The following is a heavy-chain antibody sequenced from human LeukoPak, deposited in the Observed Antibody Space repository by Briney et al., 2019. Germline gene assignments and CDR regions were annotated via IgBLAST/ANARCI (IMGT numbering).Heavy chain of an antibody. CDR1: GGSFSGYY. Sequence: SETLSLTCAVYGGSFSGYYWSWIRQPPGKGLEWIGEINHSGSTNYNPSLKSRVTISVDTSKNQFSLKLSSVTAADTAVYYCARAQGSGSGNYYYYYGMDVWGQGTTITVSS. V-gene: IGHV4-34*01. CDR3: ARAQGSGSGNYYYYYGMDV. J-gene: IGHJ6*02. CDR2: INHSGST. D-gene: IGHD3-10*01.